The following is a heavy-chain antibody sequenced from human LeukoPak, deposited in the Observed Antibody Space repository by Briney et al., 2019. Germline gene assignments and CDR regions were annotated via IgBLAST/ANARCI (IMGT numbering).Heavy chain of an antibody. D-gene: IGHD3-10*01. CDR2: IKQDGSEK. Sequence: PGGSLRLSCAASGFTFSSYWMSWVRQAPGKGLEWVANIKQDGSEKYYVDSVKGRFTISRDNAKNSLYLQMNSLRAEDTAVYYCARGLVGSGSYYPSYFDYWGQGTLVTVS. CDR1: GFTFSSYW. CDR3: ARGLVGSGSYYPSYFDY. V-gene: IGHV3-7*01. J-gene: IGHJ4*02.